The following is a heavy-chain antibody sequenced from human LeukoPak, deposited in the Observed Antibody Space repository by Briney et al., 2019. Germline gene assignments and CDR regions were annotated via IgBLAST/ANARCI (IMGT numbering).Heavy chain of an antibody. V-gene: IGHV3-7*03. CDR1: GFTFSSSA. Sequence: GGSLRLSCAASGFTFSSSAMSWVRQAPGKGLEWVANIKPDGTTKFYVDSVKGRFTISRDNALNSLYLQMNSLRAEDTAIYYCARSIPYGTTWYGRSDYWGQGTLVAVSS. D-gene: IGHD6-13*01. CDR2: IKPDGTTK. CDR3: ARSIPYGTTWYGRSDY. J-gene: IGHJ4*02.